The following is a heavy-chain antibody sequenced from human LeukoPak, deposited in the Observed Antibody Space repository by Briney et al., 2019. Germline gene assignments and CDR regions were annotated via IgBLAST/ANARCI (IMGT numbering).Heavy chain of an antibody. CDR1: GFTFSSYA. V-gene: IGHV3-30*04. J-gene: IGHJ3*02. CDR2: ISYDGSNK. CDR3: AREEGLPNDAFDI. Sequence: PGGSLRLSCAASGFTFSSYAMHWVRQAPGKGLEWVAVISYDGSNKYYADFVKGRFTISRDNSKNTLYLQMNSLRAEDTAVYYCAREEGLPNDAFDIWGQGTMVTVSS. D-gene: IGHD2-15*01.